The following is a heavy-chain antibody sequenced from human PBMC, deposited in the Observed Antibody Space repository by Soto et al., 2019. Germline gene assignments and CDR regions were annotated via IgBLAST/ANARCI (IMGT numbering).Heavy chain of an antibody. CDR2: ISYDGSNK. V-gene: IGHV3-30*18. J-gene: IGHJ6*02. CDR3: AKEFADIVVGPAAMTMDV. CDR1: GFTFSSYG. Sequence: GGSLRLSCAAPGFTFSSYGMPWVRQAPGKGLEWVAVISYDGSNKYYADSVKGRFTISRDNSKNTLYLQMNSLRAEDTAVYYCAKEFADIVVGPAAMTMDVWSQGTTVTVS. D-gene: IGHD2-2*01.